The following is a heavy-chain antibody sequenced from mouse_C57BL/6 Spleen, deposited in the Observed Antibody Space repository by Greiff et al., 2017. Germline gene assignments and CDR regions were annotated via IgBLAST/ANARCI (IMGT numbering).Heavy chain of an antibody. J-gene: IGHJ3*01. V-gene: IGHV5-12*01. CDR2: ISNGGGST. Sequence: EVKLVESGGGLVQPGGSLKLSCVASGFTFSDYYMYWVRQTPEKRLEWVAYISNGGGSTYYPDTVKGRLTISRDNAKNTLYLQMSRLKSEDTAMYYCARHPFAYWGQGTLVTVSA. CDR1: GFTFSDYY. CDR3: ARHPFAY.